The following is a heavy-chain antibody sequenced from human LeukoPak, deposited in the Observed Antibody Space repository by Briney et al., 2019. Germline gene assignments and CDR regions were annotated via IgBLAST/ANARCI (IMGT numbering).Heavy chain of an antibody. CDR1: GYTFTSYA. CDR2: INAGNGNT. V-gene: IGHV1-3*01. Sequence: ASVKVSCKASGYTFTSYAMHWVRQAPGQRLEWMGWINAGNGNTKYSQKFQGRVTITRDTSASTAYMELSSLRSEDTAVYYCARELRHYDFWSGYYTIWDYWGQGTLVTVSS. D-gene: IGHD3-3*01. J-gene: IGHJ4*02. CDR3: ARELRHYDFWSGYYTIWDY.